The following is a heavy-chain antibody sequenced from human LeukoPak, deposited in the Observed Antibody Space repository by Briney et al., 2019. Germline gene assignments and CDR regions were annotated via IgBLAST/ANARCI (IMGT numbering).Heavy chain of an antibody. CDR1: GFTFSSYG. CDR3: AKETPTTVTSPFQH. Sequence: PGGSLRLSCAASGFTFSSYGMLWVRQAPGKGLEWVAFIRYDGSNKYYADSVKGRFTISRDNSKNTLYLQMNSLRAEDTAVYYCAKETPTTVTSPFQHWGQGTLVTVSS. J-gene: IGHJ1*01. D-gene: IGHD4-17*01. V-gene: IGHV3-30*02. CDR2: IRYDGSNK.